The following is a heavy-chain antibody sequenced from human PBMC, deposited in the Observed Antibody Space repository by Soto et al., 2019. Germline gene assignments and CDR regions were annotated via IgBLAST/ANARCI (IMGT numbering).Heavy chain of an antibody. CDR3: ARGRYCLTGRCFPNWFDP. CDR2: IYKSATT. D-gene: IGHD2-15*01. J-gene: IGHJ5*02. Sequence: SETLSLTCSVSGDSISTVDYFWAWIRQPPGKALEYIGDIYKSATTYYNPSFESRVAISLDTSKSQFSLNVTSVTAADTAVYFCARGRYCLTGRCFPNWFDPWGQGTLVTVSS. CDR1: GDSISTVDYF. V-gene: IGHV4-30-4*01.